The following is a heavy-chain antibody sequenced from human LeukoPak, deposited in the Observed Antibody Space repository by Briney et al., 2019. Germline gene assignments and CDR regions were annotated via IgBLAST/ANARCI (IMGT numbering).Heavy chain of an antibody. V-gene: IGHV3-30*01. J-gene: IGHJ4*02. CDR1: GFTFSSYA. CDR3: ARGDSIRGYDSGSVYFDY. D-gene: IGHD5-12*01. CDR2: ISYDGSNK. Sequence: PGGSLRLSCAASGFTFSSYAMHWVRQAPGKGLEWVAVISYDGSNKYYADSVKGRFTISRDNSKNTLYLQMNSLRAEDTAVYYCARGDSIRGYDSGSVYFDYWGQGTLVTVSS.